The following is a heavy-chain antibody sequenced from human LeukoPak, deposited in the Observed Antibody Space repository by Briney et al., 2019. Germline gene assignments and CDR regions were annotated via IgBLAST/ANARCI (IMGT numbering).Heavy chain of an antibody. CDR2: TSNSQAA. CDR1: GCSIAGTY. J-gene: IGHJ3*02. Sequence: PWETLSPTWAVSGCSIAGTYWNWFAQPPGRRLEWFGYTSNSQAAFYNSYFTGRATMSIDTSKNQLYLNLTSVTATDTAVYYCAKLGRSDGWYLGAFDIWGQGTTVIVSS. D-gene: IGHD6-19*01. V-gene: IGHV4-59*08. CDR3: AKLGRSDGWYLGAFDI.